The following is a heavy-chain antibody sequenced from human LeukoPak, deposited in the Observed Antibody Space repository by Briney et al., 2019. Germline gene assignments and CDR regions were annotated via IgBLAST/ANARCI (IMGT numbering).Heavy chain of an antibody. D-gene: IGHD6-19*01. V-gene: IGHV4-61*09. CDR3: ARGVAGEVSLFDY. CDR1: GGSISSGSYY. J-gene: IGHJ4*02. Sequence: SETLCLTCTASGGSISSGSYYWSWIRQPAGKGLEWIGHIYTGGSTNYNPSLKSRSTISVDTSQNQFSLKLSSVTAADTAVYYCARGVAGEVSLFDYWGQGTLVTVSS. CDR2: IYTGGST.